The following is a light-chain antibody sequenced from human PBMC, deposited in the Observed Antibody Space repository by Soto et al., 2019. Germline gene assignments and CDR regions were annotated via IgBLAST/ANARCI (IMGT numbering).Light chain of an antibody. CDR1: SSPIGSNY. Sequence: QSVLTQPPSASGAPGQRVPISFSGSSSPIGSNYVYWYQQLPGSAPKLLIYRNNQRPSGVPDRFSGSKSGTSASLAISGLRSEDEADYYCAAWDDSLSGQVFGTGTKVTVL. V-gene: IGLV1-47*01. CDR3: AAWDDSLSGQV. J-gene: IGLJ1*01. CDR2: RNN.